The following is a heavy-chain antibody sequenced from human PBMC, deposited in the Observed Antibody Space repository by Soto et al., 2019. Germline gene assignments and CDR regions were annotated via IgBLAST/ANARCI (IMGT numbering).Heavy chain of an antibody. CDR3: ARSYCSGGSCYSSWFDP. V-gene: IGHV1-18*04. CDR2: INAYNGNT. Sequence: GASVKVSCKASGYTFTGNSLHWVRQAPGQGLEWMGWINAYNGNTNYAQKLQGRVTMTTDTSTSTAYMELRSLRSDDTAVYYCARSYCSGGSCYSSWFDPWGQGTLVNVSS. CDR1: GYTFTGNS. D-gene: IGHD2-15*01. J-gene: IGHJ5*02.